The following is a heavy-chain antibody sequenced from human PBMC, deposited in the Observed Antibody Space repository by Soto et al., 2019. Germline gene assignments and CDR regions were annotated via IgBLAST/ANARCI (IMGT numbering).Heavy chain of an antibody. CDR2: ISAYNGNT. Sequence: ASVKVSCKASGYTFTSYGISWVRQAPGQGFEWMGWISAYNGNTNYAQKLQGRVTMTTDTSTSTAYMELRSLRSDDTAVYYCARDIDIVATSHWFDPWGKGTMVTVSS. CDR1: GYTFTSYG. CDR3: ARDIDIVATSHWFDP. D-gene: IGHD5-12*01. V-gene: IGHV1-18*01. J-gene: IGHJ5*02.